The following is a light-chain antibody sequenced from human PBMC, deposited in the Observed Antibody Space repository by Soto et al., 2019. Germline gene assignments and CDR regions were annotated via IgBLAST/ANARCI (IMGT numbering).Light chain of an antibody. Sequence: DIQMTQSPSTLSASVGDRVTITCRASQSLNSLLAWYQQKPGRAPKLLIYDASTLESGVPSRFSGSGSGTEFTLTISSLQTYDFATYYCQQYNSYSSWTFGQGTKVEIK. CDR3: QQYNSYSSWT. V-gene: IGKV1-5*01. J-gene: IGKJ1*01. CDR2: DAS. CDR1: QSLNSL.